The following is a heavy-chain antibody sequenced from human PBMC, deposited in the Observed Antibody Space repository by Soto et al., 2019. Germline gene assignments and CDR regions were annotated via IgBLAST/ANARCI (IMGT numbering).Heavy chain of an antibody. Sequence: GGSLRLSCAASGFTVSSNYMSWVRQAPGKGLEWVSVIYSGGSTYYADSVKGRFTISRDNSKNTLYLQMNSLRAEDTAVYYCAILDQGIAGDYWGQGTLVTGSS. D-gene: IGHD6-13*01. V-gene: IGHV3-53*01. CDR3: AILDQGIAGDY. CDR2: IYSGGST. J-gene: IGHJ4*02. CDR1: GFTVSSNY.